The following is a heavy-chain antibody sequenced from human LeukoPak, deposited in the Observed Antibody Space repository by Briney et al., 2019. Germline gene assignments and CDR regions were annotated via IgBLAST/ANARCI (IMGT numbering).Heavy chain of an antibody. CDR1: GYTFTSYD. CDR2: MNPNSGNT. CDR3: ARDYGGNSGWFDP. J-gene: IGHJ5*02. V-gene: IGHV1-8*01. D-gene: IGHD4-23*01. Sequence: ASVTVSCTASGYTFTSYDLNWVRQATGQGLEWIGWMNPNSGNTGYAQKFQGRVTLTRCTSISTAYMELRSLTSEDTAVYYCARDYGGNSGWFDPWGQGTLVTVSS.